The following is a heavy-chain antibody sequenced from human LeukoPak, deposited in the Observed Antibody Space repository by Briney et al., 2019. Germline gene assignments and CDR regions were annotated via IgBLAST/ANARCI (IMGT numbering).Heavy chain of an antibody. CDR2: ISSSSSYI. CDR1: GFTFDDYA. Sequence: GGSLRLSCAASGFTFDDYAMHWVRQAPGKGLEWVSSISSSSSYIYYGDSVKGRFTISRDNAKDSLYLQMNSLRAEDTAVYYCARDYEIYWGQGTLVTVSS. D-gene: IGHD5-12*01. CDR3: ARDYEIY. J-gene: IGHJ4*02. V-gene: IGHV3-21*01.